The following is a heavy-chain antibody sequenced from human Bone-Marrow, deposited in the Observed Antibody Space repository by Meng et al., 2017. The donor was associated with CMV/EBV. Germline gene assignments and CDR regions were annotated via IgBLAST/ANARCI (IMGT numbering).Heavy chain of an antibody. CDR2: FNPISGAT. Sequence: ASVKVSCKASGYTFTNYYLHWVRQAPGQGLEWMGIFNPISGATSYAQKFQGRVTLTGDTSTSTVYMELSSRRSDDTTVYYCASTYDTSSGFYGDHYDYWGQGTLVTVSS. CDR3: ASTYDTSSGFYGDHYDY. D-gene: IGHD3-22*01. J-gene: IGHJ4*02. CDR1: GYTFTNYY. V-gene: IGHV1-46*03.